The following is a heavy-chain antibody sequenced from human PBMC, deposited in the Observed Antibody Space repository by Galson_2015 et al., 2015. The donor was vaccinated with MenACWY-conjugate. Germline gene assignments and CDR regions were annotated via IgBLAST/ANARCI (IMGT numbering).Heavy chain of an antibody. D-gene: IGHD5-18*01. CDR3: ARGYSYGYPFDY. J-gene: IGHJ4*02. CDR2: IYSGSNT. V-gene: IGHV3-66*02. Sequence: SLRLSCAASGFTVSSNYLSWVRQAPGKGLEWVSVIYSGSNTYYADSVKGRFTISRDNSKNTLHLQMNSLRAEDTAVYYCARGYSYGYPFDYWGQGTLVTVSS. CDR1: GFTVSSNY.